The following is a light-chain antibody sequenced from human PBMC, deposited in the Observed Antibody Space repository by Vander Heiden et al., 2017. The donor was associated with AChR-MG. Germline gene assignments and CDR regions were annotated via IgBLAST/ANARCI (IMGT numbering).Light chain of an antibody. CDR3: RQAPQTPWT. J-gene: IGKJ1*01. Sequence: DIVMTQSPLSLPVTPGEPASISCRSSQSLLHSNGYNYLDWYLQKPGQSPQLLIYLGSNRASGVPDRFSGSGSGTDFTLKISRVDAEDVGVYYCRQAPQTPWTFGQGTKVEIK. CDR2: LGS. CDR1: QSLLHSNGYNY. V-gene: IGKV2-28*01.